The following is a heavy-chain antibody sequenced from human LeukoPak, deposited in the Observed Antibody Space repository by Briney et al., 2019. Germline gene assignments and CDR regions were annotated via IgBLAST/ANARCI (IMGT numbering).Heavy chain of an antibody. V-gene: IGHV3-74*01. D-gene: IGHD3-22*01. CDR3: ARVGYYYDSSGYSFDY. J-gene: IGHJ4*02. Sequence: PGGSLRLSCAVSGFTFSNYWMHWVRQAPGKGLMWVSRIKTDGSSTRYADSVKGRFTISRDNAKNTLYLQMNSLRAEDTAVYYCARVGYYYDSSGYSFDYWGQGTLVTVSS. CDR2: IKTDGSST. CDR1: GFTFSNYW.